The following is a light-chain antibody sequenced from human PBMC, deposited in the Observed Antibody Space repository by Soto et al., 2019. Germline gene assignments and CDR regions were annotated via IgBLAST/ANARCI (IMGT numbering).Light chain of an antibody. J-gene: IGKJ4*01. CDR1: QSLTNNY. V-gene: IGKV3-20*01. Sequence: EIVLTQSPGTLSLSPGERATLSCRASQSLTNNYFAWYQQKPGRALRLLIDGASTRATGIPDRFSGSGSGTDFTLEISRVEADDVAMYYCMQSLQLPLTFGGGTRVDIK. CDR2: GAS. CDR3: MQSLQLPLT.